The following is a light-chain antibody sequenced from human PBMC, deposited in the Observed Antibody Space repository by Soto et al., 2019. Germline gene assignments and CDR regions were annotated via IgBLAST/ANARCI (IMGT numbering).Light chain of an antibody. CDR2: EVT. J-gene: IGLJ2*01. CDR1: SSDIGGYNY. CDR3: SSYAGSNNYVI. Sequence: QSALTQPPSASGSLGQSVTISCTGTSSDIGGYNYVSWHQQLPGKAPKLMISEVTKRPSGVPDRFSGSKSGNTASLTVSGLQAEDEADYYCSSYAGSNNYVIFGGGTKLTAL. V-gene: IGLV2-8*01.